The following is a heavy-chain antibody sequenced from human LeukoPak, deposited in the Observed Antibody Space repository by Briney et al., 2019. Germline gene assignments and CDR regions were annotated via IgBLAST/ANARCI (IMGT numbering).Heavy chain of an antibody. CDR3: ARRGDYSFGDWFDP. CDR1: EVSIRPTTYY. D-gene: IGHD1-26*01. Sequence: SGPTLVKPSQTLSLTCSGSEVSIRPTTYYWVWIRQSPGKGLEWLGCIYKNGDTYYNPSVESRLSISVDTSKNQFYLNMISVTAADAAVYFCARRGDYSFGDWFDPWGQGLLVTVSS. V-gene: IGHV4-39*01. CDR2: IYKNGDT. J-gene: IGHJ5*02.